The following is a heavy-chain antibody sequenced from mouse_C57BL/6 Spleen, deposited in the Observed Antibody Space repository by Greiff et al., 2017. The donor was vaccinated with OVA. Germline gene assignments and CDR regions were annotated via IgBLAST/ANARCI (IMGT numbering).Heavy chain of an antibody. J-gene: IGHJ3*01. Sequence: VQLQESDAELVKPGASVKISCKVSGYTFTDYTIHWVKQRPEQGLEWIGYIYPRDGSTQYNEKFKGKATLTADKSSSTAYMQLNSLTSEDSAVYFCARTDYYGSSWFAYWGQGTLVTVSA. CDR3: ARTDYYGSSWFAY. CDR1: GYTFTDYT. CDR2: IYPRDGST. V-gene: IGHV1-78*01. D-gene: IGHD1-1*01.